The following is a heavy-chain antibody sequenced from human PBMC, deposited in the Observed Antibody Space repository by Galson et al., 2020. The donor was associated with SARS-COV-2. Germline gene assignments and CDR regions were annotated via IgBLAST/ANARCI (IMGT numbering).Heavy chain of an antibody. V-gene: IGHV4-4*07. D-gene: IGHD3-10*01. CDR1: GGSISSYY. J-gene: IGHJ6*02. Sequence: SETLSLTCTVPGGSISSYYWSWIRQPAGKGLEWNGRIYTSGSTNYNPSLKSRVTMSVDTSKNQFSLKLSSVTAADTAVYYCAREYGSGSYYYYYYGMDVWGQGTTVTVSS. CDR2: IYTSGST. CDR3: AREYGSGSYYYYYYGMDV.